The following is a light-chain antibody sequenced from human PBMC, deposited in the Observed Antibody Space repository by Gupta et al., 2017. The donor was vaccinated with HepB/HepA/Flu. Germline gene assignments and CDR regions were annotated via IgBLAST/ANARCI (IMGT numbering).Light chain of an antibody. CDR2: STN. J-gene: IGLJ3*02. V-gene: IGLV8-61*01. CDR3: ARDRSSGIWV. Sequence: TVVTQEPSFSVSPGGRVTLTCGLSSGSVSSSYYPTWYLQTEGQAPRTLIDSTNSRSIGGNTAALTITGAEEDDESDYYCARDRSSGIWVFGGGTKLTVL. CDR1: SGSVSSSYY.